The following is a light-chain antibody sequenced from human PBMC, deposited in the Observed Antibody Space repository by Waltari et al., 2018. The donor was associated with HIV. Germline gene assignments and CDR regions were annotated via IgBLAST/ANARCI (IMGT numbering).Light chain of an antibody. CDR3: SSYTTSDTLR. Sequence: QSALTQPASVSGSPGQSITISCTGTSSDVGGYNYVSWYQQHPGKAPQLMIYEVSNRPSGFSNRFSGSKSGNTASLTISGLQAEDEADYYCSSYTTSDTLRFGGGTKVTVL. V-gene: IGLV2-14*01. J-gene: IGLJ3*02. CDR1: SSDVGGYNY. CDR2: EVS.